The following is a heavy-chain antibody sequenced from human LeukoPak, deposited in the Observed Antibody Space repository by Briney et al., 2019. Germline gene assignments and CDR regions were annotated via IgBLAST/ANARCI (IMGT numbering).Heavy chain of an antibody. CDR3: ARAILTGIQLSPWDYGMDV. D-gene: IGHD5-18*01. J-gene: IGHJ6*02. V-gene: IGHV3-30-3*01. Sequence: PGGSLRLSCAASGFTFSSYAMHWVRQAPGKGLEWVAVISYDGSNKYYADSVKGRFTISRDNSKNTLYLQMNSLRAEDTAVYYCARAILTGIQLSPWDYGMDVWGQGTTVTVPS. CDR1: GFTFSSYA. CDR2: ISYDGSNK.